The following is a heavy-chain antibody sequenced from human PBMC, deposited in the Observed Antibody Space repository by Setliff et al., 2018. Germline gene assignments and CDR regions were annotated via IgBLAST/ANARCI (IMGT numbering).Heavy chain of an antibody. CDR2: INAGNGNT. J-gene: IGHJ4*02. V-gene: IGHV1-3*01. D-gene: IGHD6-19*01. CDR3: ARDLFFRKIAVAGTFDY. CDR1: GYTFTSYA. Sequence: GASVKVSCKASGYTFTSYAMHWVRQAPGQRLEWMGWINAGNGNTKYSQKFQGRVTITRDTSASTAYMELSSLRSEDTAVYYCARDLFFRKIAVAGTFDYWGQGTLVTVPQ.